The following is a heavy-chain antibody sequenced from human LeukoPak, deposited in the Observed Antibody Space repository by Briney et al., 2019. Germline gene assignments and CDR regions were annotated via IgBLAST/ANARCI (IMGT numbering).Heavy chain of an antibody. J-gene: IGHJ4*02. CDR2: IYYSGST. D-gene: IGHD3-10*01. CDR1: GGSISSYY. V-gene: IGHV4-59*12. Sequence: SETLSLTCTVSGGSISSYYWSWIRQPPGKGLEWIGYIYYSGSTNYNPSLKSRVTISVDTSKNQFSLKLSSVTAADTAVYYCARRPITMVRGVIMRKRGGYFDYWGQGTLVTVSS. CDR3: ARRPITMVRGVIMRKRGGYFDY.